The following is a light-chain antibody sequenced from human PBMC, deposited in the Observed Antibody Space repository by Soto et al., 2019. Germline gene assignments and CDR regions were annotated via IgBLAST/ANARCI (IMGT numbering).Light chain of an antibody. J-gene: IGKJ2*01. CDR3: QQRYSIPYS. CDR2: AAS. Sequence: DIQITQSPASQSSSVGDRVAITCLPSQNISSYLNWYQQKPGKAPKFLIYAASSLKSRVPSRFGGSESGTDFTLTISSLQPEDFATYFCQQRYSIPYSFGQGTKVDIK. V-gene: IGKV1-39*01. CDR1: QNISSY.